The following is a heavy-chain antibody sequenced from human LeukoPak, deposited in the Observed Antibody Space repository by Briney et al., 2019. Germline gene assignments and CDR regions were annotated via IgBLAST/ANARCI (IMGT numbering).Heavy chain of an antibody. V-gene: IGHV3-7*01. Sequence: GGSLRLSCTASEFTVSSNYMSWFRQAPGKGLEWVANINEDGSEKYYVDSVKGRFTISRDNAKNSLYLQMNSLRAEDAAVYYCARDYGDYWGQGTLVTVSS. J-gene: IGHJ4*02. CDR3: ARDYGDY. CDR2: INEDGSEK. CDR1: EFTVSSNY. D-gene: IGHD3-16*01.